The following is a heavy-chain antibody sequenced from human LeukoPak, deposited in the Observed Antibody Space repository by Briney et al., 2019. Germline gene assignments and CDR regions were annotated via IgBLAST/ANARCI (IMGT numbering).Heavy chain of an antibody. CDR3: ARYRLGYLDY. CDR1: GDSITSDNFF. D-gene: IGHD5-12*01. Sequence: PSETLSLTCTVSGDSITSDNFFWTWIRQPAGKGLEWIGRVKPSGGTDYNPSLTSRVTISVDTSKTQYSLKLSSVTATDTAVYYCARYRLGYLDYWGQGTLVTVSS. CDR2: VKPSGGT. V-gene: IGHV4-61*02. J-gene: IGHJ4*02.